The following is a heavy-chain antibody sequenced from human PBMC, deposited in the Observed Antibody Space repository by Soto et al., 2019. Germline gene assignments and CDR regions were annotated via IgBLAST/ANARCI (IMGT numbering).Heavy chain of an antibody. V-gene: IGHV1-69*01. Sequence: QVQLVQSGAEVKKPGSSVKVSCKASGGTFSSYAISWVRQAPGQGLEWMGGIIPIFGTANYAQKFQGRVTITADESTSTAYMELSSLRSEDTAVYYCAIYYYDSSVYLDDAFDIWGQGTMVTVSS. CDR3: AIYYYDSSVYLDDAFDI. D-gene: IGHD3-22*01. J-gene: IGHJ3*02. CDR1: GGTFSSYA. CDR2: IIPIFGTA.